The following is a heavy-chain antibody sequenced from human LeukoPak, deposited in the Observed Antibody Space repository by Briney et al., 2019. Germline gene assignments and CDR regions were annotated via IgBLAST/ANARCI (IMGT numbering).Heavy chain of an antibody. V-gene: IGHV4-59*01. D-gene: IGHD2-15*01. Sequence: SETLSLTCTVSGGSISGYYWSWIRQPPGKGLEWIGYIYYSGSTNYNPSLKSRVTISVDTSKNQFSLKLSSMTAADTAVYYCVRASVESGGAFDIWGQGTMVTVSS. CDR3: VRASVESGGAFDI. CDR1: GGSISGYY. CDR2: IYYSGST. J-gene: IGHJ3*02.